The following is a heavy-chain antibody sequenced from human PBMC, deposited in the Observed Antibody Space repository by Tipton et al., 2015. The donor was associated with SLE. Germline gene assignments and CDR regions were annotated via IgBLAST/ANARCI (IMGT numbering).Heavy chain of an antibody. J-gene: IGHJ4*02. D-gene: IGHD3-22*01. Sequence: SLRLSCAASGFTFSSYSMNWVRQAPGKGLEWVAVISYDGSNKYYADSVKGRFTISRDNSKNTLYLQMNSLRAEDTAVYYCAKARGYYDSSGAYYFDYWGQGTLVTVSS. V-gene: IGHV3-30*18. CDR3: AKARGYYDSSGAYYFDY. CDR2: ISYDGSNK. CDR1: GFTFSSYS.